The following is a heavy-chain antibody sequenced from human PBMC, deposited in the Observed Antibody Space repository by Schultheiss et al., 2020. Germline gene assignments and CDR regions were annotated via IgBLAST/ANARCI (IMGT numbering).Heavy chain of an antibody. V-gene: IGHV3-33*01. CDR2: IWYDGSNK. D-gene: IGHD4-17*01. J-gene: IGHJ4*02. Sequence: GGSLRLSCAASGFTFSSYGMHWVRQAPGKGLEWVAVIWYDGSNKYYADSVKGRFTISRDNSKNTLYLQMNSLRAEDTAVYYCARDRDYGDSPTFDYWGQGTLVTVSS. CDR1: GFTFSSYG. CDR3: ARDRDYGDSPTFDY.